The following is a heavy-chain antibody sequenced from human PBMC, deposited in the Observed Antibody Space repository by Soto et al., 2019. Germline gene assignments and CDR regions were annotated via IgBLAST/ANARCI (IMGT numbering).Heavy chain of an antibody. CDR2: ISSSSSYI. V-gene: IGHV3-21*01. CDR3: ARDLMPWNYPPGAFDI. Sequence: EVQLVESGGGLVKPGGSLRLSCAASGFTFSSYSMNWVRQAPGKGLEWVSSISSSSSYIYYADSVKGRFTISRDNAKNSLYLQMNSRRAEDTAVYYCARDLMPWNYPPGAFDIWGQGTMVTFSS. J-gene: IGHJ3*02. D-gene: IGHD1-7*01. CDR1: GFTFSSYS.